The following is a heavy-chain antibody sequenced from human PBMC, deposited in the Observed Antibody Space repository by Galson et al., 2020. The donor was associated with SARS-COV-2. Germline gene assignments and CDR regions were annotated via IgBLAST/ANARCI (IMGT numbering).Heavy chain of an antibody. CDR2: ISYDGSNK. CDR1: GFTFSSYG. Sequence: GGSLRLSCAASGFTFSSYGMHWVRQAPGKGLEWVAVISYDGSNKYYADSVKGRFTISRDNSKNTLYLQMNSLRAEDTAVYYCAKGYGFYYYYMDVWGKGTTVTVSS. D-gene: IGHD5-18*01. J-gene: IGHJ6*03. CDR3: AKGYGFYYYYMDV. V-gene: IGHV3-30*18.